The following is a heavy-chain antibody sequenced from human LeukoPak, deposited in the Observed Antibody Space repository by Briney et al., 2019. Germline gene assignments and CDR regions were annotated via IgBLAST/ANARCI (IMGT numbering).Heavy chain of an antibody. CDR3: ARDLVTVTKGFDI. CDR2: ISYIGST. Sequence: KSSETLSLTCAVSHDSFSSHYWTWIRQPPGKGLERIGYISYIGSTNYNPSLKSRVTISIDTSKNQFSLKLTSVTAADTAVYYCARDLVTVTKGFDIWGQGTMVSVSS. J-gene: IGHJ3*02. CDR1: HDSFSSHY. V-gene: IGHV4-59*11. D-gene: IGHD4-17*01.